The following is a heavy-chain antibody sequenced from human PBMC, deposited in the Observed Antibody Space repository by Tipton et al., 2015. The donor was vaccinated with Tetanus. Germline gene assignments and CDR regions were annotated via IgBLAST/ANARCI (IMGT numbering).Heavy chain of an antibody. CDR1: GFNLGNYA. Sequence: SLRLSCAASGFNLGNYAMSWVRQAPGKGLEWVSSIRNRGDATYYADSVKGRFTISRDSSESTLYLQMNSLRPEDTAVYFCAKDYSSSSWTWSRRYFDLWGCGTLVAVSS. CDR3: AKDYSSSSWTWSRRYFDL. J-gene: IGHJ2*01. CDR2: IRNRGDAT. V-gene: IGHV3-23*01. D-gene: IGHD6-6*01.